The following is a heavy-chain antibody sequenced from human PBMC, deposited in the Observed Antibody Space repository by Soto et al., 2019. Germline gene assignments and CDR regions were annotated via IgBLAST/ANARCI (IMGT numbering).Heavy chain of an antibody. D-gene: IGHD2-15*01. CDR2: IIPILGIA. Sequence: QVQLVQSGAEVKKPGSSVKVSCKASGGTFSSYTISWVRQAPGQGLEWMGRIIPILGIANYAQKFQGRVTLTADKSTSTAYMELSSLRSEDTAVYYCARSGEMATILSCWGQGTLVTVSS. V-gene: IGHV1-69*02. J-gene: IGHJ4*02. CDR3: ARSGEMATILSC. CDR1: GGTFSSYT.